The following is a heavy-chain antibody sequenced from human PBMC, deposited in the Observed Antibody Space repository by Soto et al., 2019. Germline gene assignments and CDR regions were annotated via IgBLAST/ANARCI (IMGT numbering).Heavy chain of an antibody. CDR3: ARVQPRWLNSDY. J-gene: IGHJ4*02. CDR2: VYPGGTS. D-gene: IGHD5-12*01. CDR1: VGSISIYY. Sequence: AETLSLTCTVSVGSISIYYWGWIRQPPGKGLEWIGHVYPGGTSYSNPSRKGRVTLSVDTSKNHFSLKLKSVTAADTAVYYCARVQPRWLNSDYWGQGTMVTVSS. V-gene: IGHV4-4*08.